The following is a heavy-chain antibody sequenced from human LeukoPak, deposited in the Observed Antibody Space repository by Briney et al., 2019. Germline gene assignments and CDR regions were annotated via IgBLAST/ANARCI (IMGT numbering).Heavy chain of an antibody. Sequence: GGSLRLSCAASGFTFSSYSMNWVRQAPGKGLGWVSSISSSSSYIYYADSVKGRFTISRDNAKNSLYLQMNSLRAEDTAVYYCAKDSSFEGGSYYYFDYWGQGTLVTVSS. J-gene: IGHJ4*02. CDR2: ISSSSSYI. V-gene: IGHV3-21*04. D-gene: IGHD1-26*01. CDR3: AKDSSFEGGSYYYFDY. CDR1: GFTFSSYS.